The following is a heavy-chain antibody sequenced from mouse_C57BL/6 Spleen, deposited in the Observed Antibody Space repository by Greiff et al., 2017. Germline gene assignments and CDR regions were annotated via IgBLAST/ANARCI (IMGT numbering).Heavy chain of an antibody. CDR3: ARRYGSDAIDY. J-gene: IGHJ4*01. D-gene: IGHD1-1*01. V-gene: IGHV1-50*01. Sequence: VQLQQPGAELVKPGASVKLSCKASGYTFTSYWMQWVKQRPGQGLEWIGEIDPSDSYTNYNQKFKGKATLTVDTSSSTAYMQLSRLTSEDSAVYYCARRYGSDAIDYWGQGTSVTVSS. CDR1: GYTFTSYW. CDR2: IDPSDSYT.